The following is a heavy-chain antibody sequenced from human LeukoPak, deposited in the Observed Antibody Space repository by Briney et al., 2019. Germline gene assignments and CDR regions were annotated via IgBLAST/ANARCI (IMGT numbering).Heavy chain of an antibody. Sequence: PGGSLRLSCAASGFTFSTYAMSWVRQAPGKGLEWVSSISGGGDSTHYEDSVKGRFSISRDNSKNTLYLQINSLRAEDTATYHCAKDRAVAGISAATDWGQGTLVTVSS. CDR3: AKDRAVAGISAATD. D-gene: IGHD6-19*01. V-gene: IGHV3-23*01. J-gene: IGHJ4*02. CDR2: ISGGGDST. CDR1: GFTFSTYA.